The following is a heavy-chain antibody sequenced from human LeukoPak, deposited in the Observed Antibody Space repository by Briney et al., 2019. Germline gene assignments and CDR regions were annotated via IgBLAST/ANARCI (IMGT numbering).Heavy chain of an antibody. CDR3: ASCPYYYDSSGYSS. D-gene: IGHD3-22*01. CDR2: IYRSGST. J-gene: IGHJ5*02. Sequence: SETLSLTCTVSDFSISSGYYWGWIRQPPGKGLEWIGNIYRSGSTYYNPSLKSRFTISVDTSKNQFSLKLNSVTAADTAVYFCASCPYYYDSSGYSSWGQGTLVTVSS. CDR1: DFSISSGYY. V-gene: IGHV4-38-2*02.